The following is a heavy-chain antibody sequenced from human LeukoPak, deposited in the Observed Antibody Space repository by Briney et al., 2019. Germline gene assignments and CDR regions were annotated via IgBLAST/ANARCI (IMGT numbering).Heavy chain of an antibody. J-gene: IGHJ6*02. CDR1: GYTFTSYA. Sequence: ASVKVSCKASGYTFTSYAMNWVRQAPGQGLEWMGWINTNTGNPTYAQGFTGRFVFSLDTSVSTAYLQISSLKAEDTAVYYCARVTASHHYYYYGMDVWGQGTTVSVSS. CDR2: INTNTGNP. D-gene: IGHD2-2*01. V-gene: IGHV7-4-1*02. CDR3: ARVTASHHYYYYGMDV.